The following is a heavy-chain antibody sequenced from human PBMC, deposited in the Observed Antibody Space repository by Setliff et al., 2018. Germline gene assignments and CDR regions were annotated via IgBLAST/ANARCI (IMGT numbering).Heavy chain of an antibody. Sequence: PSETLSLTCGVSGSSISNDYYWGWIRQPPGRGLEWIGIISHSGSTDYNPSLKSRVTISVDTSKKQFSLTLTSVTAADTALYYCRQAVVGRDVFDIWGQGTVVTVSS. D-gene: IGHD1-1*01. J-gene: IGHJ3*02. CDR2: ISHSGST. CDR1: GSSISNDYY. CDR3: RQAVVGRDVFDI. V-gene: IGHV4-38-2*01.